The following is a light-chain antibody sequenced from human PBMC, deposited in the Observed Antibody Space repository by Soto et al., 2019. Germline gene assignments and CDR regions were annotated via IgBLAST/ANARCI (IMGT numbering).Light chain of an antibody. CDR3: QQYGSSSPTT. J-gene: IGKJ5*01. Sequence: EIVLTQSPGTLSLSPEEGATLSCRASQSVTSNYLAWYQQRPGQAPRLLIYGASSRATGIPDRFSGGGSGTDLTLTISRLEPEDFAVYYCQQYGSSSPTTFGQGTRLEIE. CDR2: GAS. V-gene: IGKV3-20*01. CDR1: QSVTSNY.